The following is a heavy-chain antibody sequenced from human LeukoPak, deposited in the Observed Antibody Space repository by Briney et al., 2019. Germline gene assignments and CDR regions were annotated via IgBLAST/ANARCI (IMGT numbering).Heavy chain of an antibody. J-gene: IGHJ4*02. V-gene: IGHV3-23*01. CDR2: ISGSGGST. CDR1: GFTFSSYA. Sequence: PGGSLRLSCAASGFTFSSYAMSWVRQAPGKGLEWVSAISGSGGSTYYAGSVKGRFTISRDNSKNTLYLQMNSLRAEDTAVYYCAKACWSHGRLGESSSHWGQGTLVTVSS. CDR3: AKACWSHGRLGESSSH. D-gene: IGHD3-16*02.